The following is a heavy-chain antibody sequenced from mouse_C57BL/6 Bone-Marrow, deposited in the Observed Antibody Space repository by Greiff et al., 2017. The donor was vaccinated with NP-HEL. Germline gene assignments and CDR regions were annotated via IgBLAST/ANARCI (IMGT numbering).Heavy chain of an antibody. CDR3: TRIMLQRGFDY. J-gene: IGHJ2*01. CDR1: GYAFSSSW. Sequence: QVQLKESGPELVKPGASVKISCKASGYAFSSSWMNWVKQRPGQGLEWIGRIYPGDGDTNYNGKFKGKATLTAYKSSITAYMQLSSLTSEDSTVYFCTRIMLQRGFDYWGQGTTLTVSS. CDR2: IYPGDGDT. V-gene: IGHV1-82*01. D-gene: IGHD6-1*01.